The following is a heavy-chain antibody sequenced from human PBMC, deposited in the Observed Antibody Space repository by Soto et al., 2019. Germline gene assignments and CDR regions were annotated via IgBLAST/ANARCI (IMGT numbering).Heavy chain of an antibody. CDR3: AKVYYDSSGRDAFDI. Sequence: EVQLLESGGGLVQPGGSLRLSCAASGFTFSSYAMSWVRQAPGKGLEWVSAISGSGGSTYYADSVKGRFTISRDNCXXTRYRQMNSLRAEETAVYYCAKVYYDSSGRDAFDIWGQGTMVTVSS. D-gene: IGHD3-22*01. CDR2: ISGSGGST. V-gene: IGHV3-23*01. CDR1: GFTFSSYA. J-gene: IGHJ3*02.